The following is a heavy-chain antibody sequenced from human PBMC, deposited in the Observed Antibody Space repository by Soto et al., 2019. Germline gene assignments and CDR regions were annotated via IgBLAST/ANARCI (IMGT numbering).Heavy chain of an antibody. J-gene: IGHJ6*03. CDR1: GGSISSSSYY. CDR2: IYYSGST. D-gene: IGHD3-16*02. V-gene: IGHV4-39*01. Sequence: SETLSLTCTVSGGSISSSSYYWGWIRQPPGKGLEWIGSIYYSGSTYYNPSLKSRVTISVDTSKNQFSLKLSSVTAADTAVYYCASPCPEADDYIWGSYRLDYYYYMDVWGKGTTVTVSS. CDR3: ASPCPEADDYIWGSYRLDYYYYMDV.